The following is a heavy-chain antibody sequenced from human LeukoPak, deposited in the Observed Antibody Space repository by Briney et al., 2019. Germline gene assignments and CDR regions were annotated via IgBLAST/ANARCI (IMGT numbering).Heavy chain of an antibody. D-gene: IGHD1-26*01. CDR3: AREGGDRGRYYFDY. Sequence: PSETLSLTCTVSGGSISSYYWSWIRQPPGKGLEWIGYIYYSGSTNYNPSLKSRVTISVDTSKNQFSLKLSSVTAADTAVYYCAREGGDRGRYYFDYWGQGTLVTVSS. J-gene: IGHJ4*02. V-gene: IGHV4-59*01. CDR1: GGSISSYY. CDR2: IYYSGST.